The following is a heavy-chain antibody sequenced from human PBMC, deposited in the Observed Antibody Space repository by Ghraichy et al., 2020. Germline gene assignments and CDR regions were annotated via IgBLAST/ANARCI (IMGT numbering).Heavy chain of an antibody. CDR3: ATYYYGSGSYYSGSDY. D-gene: IGHD3-10*01. CDR1: GFTFSSYS. V-gene: IGHV3-21*01. Sequence: GGSLRLSCAASGFTFSSYSMNWVRQAPGKGLEWVSSISSSSRYIYYADSVKGRFTISRDNAKNSLYLQMNSLRAEDTAVYYCATYYYGSGSYYSGSDYWGQGTLVTVSS. CDR2: ISSSSRYI. J-gene: IGHJ4*02.